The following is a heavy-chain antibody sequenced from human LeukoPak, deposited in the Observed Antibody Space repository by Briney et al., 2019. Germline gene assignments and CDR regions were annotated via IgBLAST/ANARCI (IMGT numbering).Heavy chain of an antibody. V-gene: IGHV1-69*04. CDR3: ARDEGIAAAGTKGPFDY. J-gene: IGHJ4*02. CDR1: GYTFTSYA. D-gene: IGHD6-13*01. CDR2: IIPILGIA. Sequence: ASVKVSCKASGYTFTSYAISWVRQAPGQGLEWMGRIIPILGIANYAQKFQGRVTITADKSTSTAYMELSSLRSEDTAVYYCARDEGIAAAGTKGPFDYWGQGTLVTVSS.